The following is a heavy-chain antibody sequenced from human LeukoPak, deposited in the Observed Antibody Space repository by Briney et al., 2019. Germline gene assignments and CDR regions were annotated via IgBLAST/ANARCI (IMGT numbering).Heavy chain of an antibody. V-gene: IGHV3-21*01. CDR2: INSSSSYI. J-gene: IGHJ4*02. Sequence: AGSLTLSCAASGFTFSSYSMIWVRQAPGKGLEWVSSINSSSSYIYYADSVKGRFTISTATAKNSLYLLMISMRAKDTAVYYCGRGDDETYCYDSSGYQFDYWGQGTLVTVSS. CDR1: GFTFSSYS. D-gene: IGHD3-22*01. CDR3: GRGDDETYCYDSSGYQFDY.